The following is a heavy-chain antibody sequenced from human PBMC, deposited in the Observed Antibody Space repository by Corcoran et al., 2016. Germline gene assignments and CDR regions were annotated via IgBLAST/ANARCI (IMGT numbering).Heavy chain of an antibody. D-gene: IGHD6-6*01. Sequence: EVQLVQSGAEVKKPGESLKISCKGSGYSFTSYWIGWVRQMPGKGLEWMGIIYPGESDTRYSQSFQGQVTISADKSISTTYLQWSSLKASDNAMYYCARHMYASIAARMDYYGMDVWGQGTTVTVSS. V-gene: IGHV5-51*01. CDR1: GYSFTSYW. CDR3: ARHMYASIAARMDYYGMDV. J-gene: IGHJ6*02. CDR2: IYPGESDT.